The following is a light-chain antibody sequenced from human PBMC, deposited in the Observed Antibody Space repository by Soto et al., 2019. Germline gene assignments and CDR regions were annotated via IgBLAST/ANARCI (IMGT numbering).Light chain of an antibody. Sequence: DIVMTQSPDSLAVSLGERATINCKSSQSVLYRSNNKNYLAWFQQKPGQPPKMVIYWASTRESGVPDRFSGSGSGTDFPLTIISLQAEDVAVYYCQQYYSTPLTFGPGTKVDIK. CDR3: QQYYSTPLT. CDR1: QSVLYRSNNKNY. J-gene: IGKJ3*01. V-gene: IGKV4-1*01. CDR2: WAS.